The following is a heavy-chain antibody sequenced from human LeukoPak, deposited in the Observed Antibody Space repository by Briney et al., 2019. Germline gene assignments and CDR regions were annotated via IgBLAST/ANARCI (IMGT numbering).Heavy chain of an antibody. V-gene: IGHV3-23*01. CDR3: ANKWGLITMVRGVIRDFAFDI. CDR2: ISGSGGST. D-gene: IGHD3-10*01. Sequence: GGSLRLSCAASGFTFSSYSMNWVRQAPGKGLEWVSAISGSGGSTYYADSVKGRFTISRDNSKNTLYLQMNSLRAEDTAVYYCANKWGLITMVRGVIRDFAFDIWGQGTMVTVSS. J-gene: IGHJ3*02. CDR1: GFTFSSYS.